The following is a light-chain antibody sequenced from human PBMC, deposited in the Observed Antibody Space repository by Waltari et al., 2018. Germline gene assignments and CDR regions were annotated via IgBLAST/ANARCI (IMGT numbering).Light chain of an antibody. CDR3: QQYDDPLT. J-gene: IGKJ4*01. CDR2: DAS. CDR1: QDINKF. V-gene: IGKV1-33*01. Sequence: DIQMTQSPSSLSASVGDRVTITCQASQDINKFLNWYQQKPGKAPKLRISDASKLQTGDPSRFTGSGSGTHFTFTISSLHPEDVAAYYCQQYDDPLTFGGGTKVEIK.